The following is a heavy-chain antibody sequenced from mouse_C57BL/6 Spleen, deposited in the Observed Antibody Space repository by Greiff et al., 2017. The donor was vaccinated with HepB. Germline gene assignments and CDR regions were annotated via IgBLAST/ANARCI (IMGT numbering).Heavy chain of an antibody. Sequence: EVQLQQSGPVLVKPGASVKMSCKASGYTFTDYYMNWVKQSHGKSLEWIGVINPYNGGTSYNQKFKGKATLTVDKSSSTAYMELNSLKSEDSAVYYCARFYYGSSYAMDYWGQGTSVTVSS. CDR3: ARFYYGSSYAMDY. V-gene: IGHV1-19*01. D-gene: IGHD1-1*01. CDR1: GYTFTDYY. CDR2: INPYNGGT. J-gene: IGHJ4*01.